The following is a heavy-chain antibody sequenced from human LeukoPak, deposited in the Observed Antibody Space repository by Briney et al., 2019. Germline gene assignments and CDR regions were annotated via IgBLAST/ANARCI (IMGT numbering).Heavy chain of an antibody. V-gene: IGHV1-2*02. Sequence: GASVRVSCKASGYTFTGYYMHWVRQAPGQGLEWMGWINPNSGGTNYAQKFQGRVTMTRDTSISTAYMELSRLRSDGTAVYYCARGAYYYYYMDVWGKGTTVTVSS. CDR3: ARGAYYYYYMDV. CDR2: INPNSGGT. J-gene: IGHJ6*03. CDR1: GYTFTGYY.